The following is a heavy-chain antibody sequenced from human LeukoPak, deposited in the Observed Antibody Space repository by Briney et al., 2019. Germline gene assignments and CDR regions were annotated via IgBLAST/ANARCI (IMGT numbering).Heavy chain of an antibody. Sequence: GGSLRLSCAASGFTFSNYNMNWVRQAPGKGLEWVSYISSSSSTIHYAESVKGRFTISRDNARNSLYLQMNSLRAVDTAVYYCARAGSSSYYWGQGTLVTVSS. J-gene: IGHJ4*02. CDR3: ARAGSSSYY. D-gene: IGHD6-6*01. CDR2: ISSSSSTI. V-gene: IGHV3-48*01. CDR1: GFTFSNYN.